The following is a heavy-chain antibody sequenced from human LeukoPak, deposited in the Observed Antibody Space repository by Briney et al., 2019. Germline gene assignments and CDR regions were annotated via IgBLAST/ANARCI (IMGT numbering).Heavy chain of an antibody. Sequence: SETLSLTCAVYGGSFSGYYWSWIRQPPGKGLEWIGEINHSGSTNYNPSLKSRVTISVDTSKNQFSLKLSSVTAADTAVYYCARNAGTTRYYYGSGSSNWFDPWGQGTLVTVSA. V-gene: IGHV4-34*01. J-gene: IGHJ5*02. CDR3: ARNAGTTRYYYGSGSSNWFDP. CDR2: INHSGST. D-gene: IGHD3-10*01. CDR1: GGSFSGYY.